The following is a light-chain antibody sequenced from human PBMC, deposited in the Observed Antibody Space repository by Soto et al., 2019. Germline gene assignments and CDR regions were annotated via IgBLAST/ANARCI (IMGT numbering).Light chain of an antibody. Sequence: QSVLTQPPSVSGTPGQRVTVSCSGGRSNIGSNTVHWYQQLPGAAPKLLIYRDNQRPSGVPDRFAASKSGTSASLAISGLQSEDEGDYYCAAWDDSHNVIYVFATGTKVIVL. J-gene: IGLJ1*01. CDR2: RDN. CDR3: AAWDDSHNVIYV. CDR1: RSNIGSNT. V-gene: IGLV1-44*01.